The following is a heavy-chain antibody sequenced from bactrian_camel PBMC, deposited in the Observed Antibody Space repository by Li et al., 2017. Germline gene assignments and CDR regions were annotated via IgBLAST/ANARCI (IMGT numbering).Heavy chain of an antibody. D-gene: IGHD6*01. J-gene: IGHJ4*01. CDR3: AADYRYAGSWYDS. V-gene: IGHV3S40*01. Sequence: VQLVESGGGLVQPGGSLRLSCAASGFTYSDYFMGWFRQAPGKGLEWVSLISGDSGRTYYADSVKGRFTISRDNAKNTVYLQMNSLKSEDTALYYCAADYRYAGSWYDSWGQGTQVTVS. CDR2: ISGDSGRT. CDR1: GFTYSDYF.